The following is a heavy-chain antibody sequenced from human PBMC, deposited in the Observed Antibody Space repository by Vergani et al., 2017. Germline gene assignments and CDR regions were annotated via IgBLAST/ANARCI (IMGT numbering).Heavy chain of an antibody. Sequence: QMQLVQSGPEVKKPGTSVKVSCKASGFTFTSSAMQWVRQARGQRLEWIGWIVVGSGNTNYAQKFQERVTITRDMSTSTAYMELNRLRSDDTAVYYCARGDDCSGGTCYLRAFDYWGQGTLVTVSS. V-gene: IGHV1-58*02. CDR2: IVVGSGNT. CDR3: ARGDDCSGGTCYLRAFDY. J-gene: IGHJ4*02. CDR1: GFTFTSSA. D-gene: IGHD2-15*01.